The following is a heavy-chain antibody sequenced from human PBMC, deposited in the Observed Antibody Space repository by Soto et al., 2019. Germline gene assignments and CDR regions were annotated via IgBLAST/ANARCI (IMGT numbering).Heavy chain of an antibody. Sequence: GEYLKISCNCSGYSFTRYWIGWVRQMPGKGLEWMGIMYPGDSDTRYSPSFQGQVTISADKSISTAYLQWSSLKASDTAMYYCARTGAVDGIDYCGQGTLVTVSS. D-gene: IGHD6-19*01. CDR1: GYSFTRYW. V-gene: IGHV5-51*01. J-gene: IGHJ4*02. CDR2: MYPGDSDT. CDR3: ARTGAVDGIDY.